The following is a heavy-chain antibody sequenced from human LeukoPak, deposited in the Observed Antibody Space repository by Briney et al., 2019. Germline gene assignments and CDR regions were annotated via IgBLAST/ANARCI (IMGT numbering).Heavy chain of an antibody. D-gene: IGHD3-22*01. CDR1: GFTFSSYG. V-gene: IGHV3-30*18. Sequence: PGGSLRLSCAASGFTFSSYGMHWVRQAPGKGLEWVAVISYDGSNKYYADSVKGRFTISRDNSKNTLYLQMNSLRAEDTAVYYCANFADLYYYDSSGYYDFDYWGQGTLVTVSS. CDR2: ISYDGSNK. J-gene: IGHJ4*02. CDR3: ANFADLYYYDSSGYYDFDY.